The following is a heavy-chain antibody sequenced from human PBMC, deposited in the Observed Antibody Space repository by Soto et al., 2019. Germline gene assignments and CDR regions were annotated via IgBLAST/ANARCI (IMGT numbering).Heavy chain of an antibody. CDR2: FGGSGGNT. CDR3: AKGRTSRSYYSFFDF. D-gene: IGHD3-10*01. CDR1: GFTFSSYA. V-gene: IGHV3-23*01. J-gene: IGHJ4*02. Sequence: EVQLLESGVGLVQPGGSLRLSCAASGFTFSSYAMSWVRQAPGRGLEWVSAFGGSGGNTYYADSMKGRFTISRDNSKNTLYLQMNSLRAEDTAVYYCAKGRTSRSYYSFFDFWGQGSLVTASS.